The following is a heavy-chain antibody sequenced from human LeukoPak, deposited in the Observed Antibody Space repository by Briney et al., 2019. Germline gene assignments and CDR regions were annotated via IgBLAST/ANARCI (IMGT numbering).Heavy chain of an antibody. CDR3: ASPEYSSGHFDY. CDR1: GFTFSSYE. J-gene: IGHJ4*02. CDR2: ISSSGSTI. D-gene: IGHD6-19*01. Sequence: GGSLRLSCAASGFTFSSYEMNWVRQAPGKGLEWVSYISSSGSTIYYADSVKGRFTISRDNAKNSLYLQMNSLRAEDTAVYYCASPEYSSGHFDYWGQGTLVTVSS. V-gene: IGHV3-48*03.